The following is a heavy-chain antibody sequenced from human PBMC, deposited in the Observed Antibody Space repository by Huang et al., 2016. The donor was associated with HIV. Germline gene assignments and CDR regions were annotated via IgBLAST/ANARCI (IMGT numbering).Heavy chain of an antibody. J-gene: IGHJ4*02. D-gene: IGHD1-26*01. CDR3: AKDGADEEWDIDY. V-gene: IGHV3-30*18. CDR2: ISYDGMNK. Sequence: VQLVESGGGVVQPGRSLRLACAASGFSFSTYGLHWVRQATGKGLVWVEGISYDGMNKYYAHSVKGRFTISRDTSENKVYLQMNSLRHEDTAVYYCAKDGADEEWDIDYWGQGTLVTVSS. CDR1: GFSFSTYG.